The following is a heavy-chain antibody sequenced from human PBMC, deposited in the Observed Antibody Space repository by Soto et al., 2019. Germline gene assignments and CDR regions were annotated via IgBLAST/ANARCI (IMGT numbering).Heavy chain of an antibody. CDR3: ARGYGYYGGRLFDP. J-gene: IGHJ5*02. CDR2: INSDGSST. V-gene: IGHV3-74*01. Sequence: GGSLRLFCAVFGFTFRSYWIRWVLQAQGKGLVWVSRINSDGSSTSYADSVKGRFTISRDNAKNTLYLQMNSLRAEDTAVYYCARGYGYYGGRLFDPWGQGTLVTVSS. D-gene: IGHD3-3*01. CDR1: GFTFRSYW.